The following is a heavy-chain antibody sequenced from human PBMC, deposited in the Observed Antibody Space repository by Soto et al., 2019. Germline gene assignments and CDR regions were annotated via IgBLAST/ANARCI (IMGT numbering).Heavy chain of an antibody. V-gene: IGHV1-18*01. Sequence: QVQLVQSGAEVKKPGASVKVSCKASGYTFTGYGIGWVRQAPGQGLEWMGWISGYNDDTNYAQNLQGRVTMTTDTSTSTAYMELRSLRSDDTAVYYCARGGYYYDSSGYYSDYWGQGTLVTVSS. J-gene: IGHJ4*02. CDR3: ARGGYYYDSSGYYSDY. D-gene: IGHD3-22*01. CDR2: ISGYNDDT. CDR1: GYTFTGYG.